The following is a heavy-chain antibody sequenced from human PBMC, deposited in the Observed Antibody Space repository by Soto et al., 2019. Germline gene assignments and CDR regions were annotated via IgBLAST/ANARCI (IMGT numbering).Heavy chain of an antibody. CDR3: ARGPRLGYYDILTGYYISGDYYYYMDV. Sequence: ASVKVSCKASGYTFTSYDINWVRQATGQGLEWMGWMNPNSGNTGYAQKFQGRVTMTRNTSISTAYMELSSLRSADTAVYYCARGPRLGYYDILTGYYISGDYYYYMDVWGKGTTVTVSS. V-gene: IGHV1-8*01. CDR2: MNPNSGNT. CDR1: GYTFTSYD. D-gene: IGHD3-9*01. J-gene: IGHJ6*03.